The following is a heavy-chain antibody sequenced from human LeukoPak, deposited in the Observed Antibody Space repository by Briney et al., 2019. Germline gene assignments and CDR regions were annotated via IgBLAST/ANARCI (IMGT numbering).Heavy chain of an antibody. CDR3: ASRESSAYRLNWFDP. J-gene: IGHJ5*02. V-gene: IGHV3-48*01. CDR1: GFTFSSYA. D-gene: IGHD3-22*01. CDR2: ISSSSSTI. Sequence: GGSLRLSCAASGFTFSSYAMSWVRQAPGKGLEWVSYISSSSSTIYYADSVKGRFTISRDNAKNSLYLQMNSLRAEDTAVYYCASRESSAYRLNWFDPWGQGTLVTVSS.